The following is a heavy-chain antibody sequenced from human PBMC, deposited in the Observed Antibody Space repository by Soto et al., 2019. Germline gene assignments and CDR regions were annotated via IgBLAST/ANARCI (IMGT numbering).Heavy chain of an antibody. J-gene: IGHJ5*02. CDR1: GYTFTSYA. V-gene: IGHV1-3*01. Sequence: ASVKVSCKASGYTFTSYAMHWVRQAPGQRLEWMGWINAGNGNTKYSQKFQGRVTITRDTSASTAYMELSSLRSEDTAVYYCARDHYCTTGVCYHNWLDPSGQGTLVTVYS. D-gene: IGHD2-8*01. CDR2: INAGNGNT. CDR3: ARDHYCTTGVCYHNWLDP.